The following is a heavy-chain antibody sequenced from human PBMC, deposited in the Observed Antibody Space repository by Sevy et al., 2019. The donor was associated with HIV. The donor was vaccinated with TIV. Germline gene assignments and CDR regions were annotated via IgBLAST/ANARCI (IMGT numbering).Heavy chain of an antibody. D-gene: IGHD2-15*01. CDR2: IRSKANSYAT. Sequence: GGSLRLSCAASGFTFSGSAMHWVRQASGKGLEWVGRIRSKANSYATAYAASVKGRFTISRDDSKNTAYLQMNSLKTEDTAVYYCTRHSERVVVAATGYYYYMDVWAKGPRSPSP. CDR1: GFTFSGSA. V-gene: IGHV3-73*01. CDR3: TRHSERVVVAATGYYYYMDV. J-gene: IGHJ6*03.